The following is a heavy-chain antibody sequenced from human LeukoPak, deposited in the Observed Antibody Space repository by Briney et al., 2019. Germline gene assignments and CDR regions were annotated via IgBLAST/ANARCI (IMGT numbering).Heavy chain of an antibody. D-gene: IGHD1-26*01. V-gene: IGHV1-58*02. CDR3: AARIVGATSGAFDI. CDR2: IVVGSGNT. J-gene: IGHJ3*02. CDR1: GFTFTSSA. Sequence: GASVKVSCKASGFTFTSSAMQWVRQARGQRLEWIGWIVVGSGNTNYAQKFQERVTITRDMSTSTAYMELSSLRSEDTAVYYCAARIVGATSGAFDIWGQGTMVTVSS.